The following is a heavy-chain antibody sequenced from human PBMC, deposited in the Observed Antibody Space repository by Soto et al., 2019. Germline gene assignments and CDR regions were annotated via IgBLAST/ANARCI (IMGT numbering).Heavy chain of an antibody. J-gene: IGHJ6*02. CDR2: MNPNSGNT. V-gene: IGHV1-8*01. Sequence: ASVKVSCKASGYTFTSYDINWVRQATGQGLEWMGWMNPNSGNTGYAQKFQGRVTITRDMSTSTAYMELSSLRSEDTAVYYCAAAGEMATKYYYYGMDVWGQGTTVTVS. D-gene: IGHD5-12*01. CDR1: GYTFTSYD. CDR3: AAAGEMATKYYYYGMDV.